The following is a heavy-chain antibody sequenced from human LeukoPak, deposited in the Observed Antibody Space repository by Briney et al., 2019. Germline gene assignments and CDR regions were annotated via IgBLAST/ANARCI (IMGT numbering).Heavy chain of an antibody. CDR2: ISYDGGNK. CDR1: GFTFSTYA. J-gene: IGHJ4*02. V-gene: IGHV3-30-3*01. Sequence: GGSLRLSCAASGFTFSTYAMHWVRQAPGKGLEWVAVISYDGGNKYYADSVKGRFTISRDNAKNTLYLQMNSLRAEDTAVYYCARDAEDIAVADTYYFDYWGQGTLVTVSS. D-gene: IGHD6-19*01. CDR3: ARDAEDIAVADTYYFDY.